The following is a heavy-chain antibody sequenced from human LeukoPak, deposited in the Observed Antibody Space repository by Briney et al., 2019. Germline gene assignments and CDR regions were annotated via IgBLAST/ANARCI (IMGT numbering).Heavy chain of an antibody. CDR3: AKDQVATITPRYFDF. CDR2: ISGRGGST. V-gene: IGHV3-23*01. Sequence: GGSLSLAYAPSGFSFRGYGMNWVRQPPGKGREWVAGISGRGGSTYYADSVKGRFTISRDNSKSTLYLPMNSLRAEDTAIYYCAKDQVATITPRYFDFWGQGTLVIVSS. J-gene: IGHJ4*02. CDR1: GFSFRGYG. D-gene: IGHD5-24*01.